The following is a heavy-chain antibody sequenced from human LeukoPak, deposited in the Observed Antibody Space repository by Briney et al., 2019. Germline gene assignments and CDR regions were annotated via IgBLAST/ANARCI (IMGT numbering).Heavy chain of an antibody. Sequence: GGSLRLSCAASGFTFSSYGMHWVRQAPGKGLEWVAVISYDGSNKYYADSVKGRFTISRDNSKNTLYPQMNSLRAEDTTVYYCAKGWVNYDILTGYRYWGQGTLVTVSS. J-gene: IGHJ4*02. CDR1: GFTFSSYG. CDR2: ISYDGSNK. CDR3: AKGWVNYDILTGYRY. D-gene: IGHD3-9*01. V-gene: IGHV3-30*18.